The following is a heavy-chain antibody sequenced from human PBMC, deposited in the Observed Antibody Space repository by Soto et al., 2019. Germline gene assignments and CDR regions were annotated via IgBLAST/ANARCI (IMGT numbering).Heavy chain of an antibody. V-gene: IGHV3-23*01. D-gene: IGHD3-10*01. CDR1: GFTFSSYA. J-gene: IGHJ4*02. CDR2: ISGSGGST. CDR3: AKDNLQYYYGSGGYY. Sequence: GGSLRLSCAASGFTFSSYAMSWVRQAPGKGLEWVSAISGSGGSTYYADSVRGRFTISRDNSKNTLYLQMNSLRAEDTAVYYCAKDNLQYYYGSGGYYWGQGTLVTVSS.